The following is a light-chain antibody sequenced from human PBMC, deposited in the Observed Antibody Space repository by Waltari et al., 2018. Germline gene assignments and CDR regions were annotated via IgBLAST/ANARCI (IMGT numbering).Light chain of an antibody. J-gene: IGKJ1*01. V-gene: IGKV3-20*01. CDR2: GAS. Sequence: EIVLTQTPGTLPLSPGERATRSRRACQSVRGSLAWYQQKAGQAPRLLIYGASSRATGIPDRFSGSGSGTDFSLTISRLEPEDFAVYYCQHYVRLPATFGQGTKVEIK. CDR1: QSVRGS. CDR3: QHYVRLPAT.